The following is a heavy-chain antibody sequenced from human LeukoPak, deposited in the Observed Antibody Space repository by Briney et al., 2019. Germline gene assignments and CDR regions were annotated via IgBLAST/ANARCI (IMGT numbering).Heavy chain of an antibody. J-gene: IGHJ4*02. D-gene: IGHD3-10*01. V-gene: IGHV4-59*08. CDR3: ARHYMGSSYNHGLDC. Sequence: SETLSLTCTVSGGSISSYYWSWIRQPPGKGLEWIGYIYYSGTTYYNPSLKSRVTISVDTSKNQFSLKLSSVTAADTALYYCARHYMGSSYNHGLDCWGQGTLVTVSS. CDR1: GGSISSYY. CDR2: IYYSGTT.